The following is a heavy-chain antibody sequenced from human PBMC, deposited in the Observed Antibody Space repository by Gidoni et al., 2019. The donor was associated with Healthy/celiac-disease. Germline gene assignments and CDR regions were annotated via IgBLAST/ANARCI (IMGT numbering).Heavy chain of an antibody. Sequence: EVQLLESGGGLVQPGGSLRLSCAASGFTFSSYAMSWVRQAPGKGLEWVAAISGSGGSTYYADSVKGRFTISRDNSKNTLYLQMNSLRAEDTAVYYCAKMWEYYCGSGRFDPWGREPWSPSPQ. J-gene: IGHJ5*02. V-gene: IGHV3-23*01. CDR2: ISGSGGST. CDR3: AKMWEYYCGSGRFDP. D-gene: IGHD3-10*01. CDR1: GFTFSSYA.